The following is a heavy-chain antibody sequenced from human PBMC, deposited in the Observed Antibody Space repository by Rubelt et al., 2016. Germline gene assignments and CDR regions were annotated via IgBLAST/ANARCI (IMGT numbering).Heavy chain of an antibody. D-gene: IGHD3-3*01. V-gene: IGHV1-46*01. CDR1: GYTFTSYY. Sequence: QVQLVQSGAEVKKPGASVKVSCKASGYTFTSYYMHWVRQAPGQGLEWMGIINPSGGSTSYAQNFQGRVTMTSDTSTSTVYMWLSSLRSEDTAVYYCARSPRYDFEDNWFDPWGQGTLVTVSS. CDR2: INPSGGST. CDR3: ARSPRYDFEDNWFDP. J-gene: IGHJ5*02.